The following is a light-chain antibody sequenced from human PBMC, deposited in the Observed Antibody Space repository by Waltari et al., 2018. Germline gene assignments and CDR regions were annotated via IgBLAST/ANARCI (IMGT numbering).Light chain of an antibody. CDR3: SSYTSSSVVV. V-gene: IGLV2-14*03. Sequence: QSALTQPASVSGSPGQSIPISCTGTSSDVCGYNHVPWYQQHPGKAPKLMIYDVSNRPSGVSNRFSGSKSGNTASLTISGLQAEDEADYYCSSYTSSSVVVFGGGTKLTVL. J-gene: IGLJ2*01. CDR2: DVS. CDR1: SSDVCGYNH.